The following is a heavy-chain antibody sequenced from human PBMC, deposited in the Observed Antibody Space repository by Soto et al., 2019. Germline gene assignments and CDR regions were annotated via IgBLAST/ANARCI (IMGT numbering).Heavy chain of an antibody. V-gene: IGHV3-74*01. D-gene: IGHD6-19*01. CDR3: AIAVAGPTAIAY. Sequence: HPGGCLRLSCVVSGVTITRYWMHCVRQAPGKGLVWVSRINGDGSSTNYADSVKGRFTISRDNAKNTLYLQMNTLRAEDTAVYYCAIAVAGPTAIAYWGQGNQVTVSS. J-gene: IGHJ4*02. CDR1: GVTITRYW. CDR2: INGDGSST.